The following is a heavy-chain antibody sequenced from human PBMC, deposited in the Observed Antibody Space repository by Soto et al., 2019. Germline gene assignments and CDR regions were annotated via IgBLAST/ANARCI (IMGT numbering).Heavy chain of an antibody. CDR1: GYSFTSYW. CDR2: IYPGDSDT. CDR3: ARLPDLVAMITDY. V-gene: IGHV5-51*01. Sequence: GGSPKVPWKGSGYSFTSYWIGWVRQRAGKGLEWIGIIYPGDSDTRSIPSFQGQVIISADKSISPAYLQWSSLKASDTAMFYCARLPDLVAMITDYWGQGTLVTVSS. J-gene: IGHJ4*02. D-gene: IGHD5-12*01.